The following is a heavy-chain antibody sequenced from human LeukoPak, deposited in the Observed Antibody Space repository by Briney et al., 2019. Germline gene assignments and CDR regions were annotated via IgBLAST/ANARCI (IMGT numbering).Heavy chain of an antibody. D-gene: IGHD1-26*01. CDR1: GGSISNYY. CDR3: ARGSGSYYSPRYYYYYMDV. Sequence: SETLSLTCTVSGGSISNYYWSWIRQPPGKGLEWFGYIYYSGSTNYNPSLKSRVTISVDTSKNQFSLKLSSVTAADTAVYYCARGSGSYYSPRYYYYYMDVWGKGTTVTVSS. CDR2: IYYSGST. V-gene: IGHV4-59*01. J-gene: IGHJ6*03.